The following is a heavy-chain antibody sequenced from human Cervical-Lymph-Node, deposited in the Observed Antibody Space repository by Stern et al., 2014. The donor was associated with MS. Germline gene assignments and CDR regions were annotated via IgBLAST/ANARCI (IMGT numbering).Heavy chain of an antibody. CDR3: ARGRQSGSYSYFDY. V-gene: IGHV1-18*01. J-gene: IGHJ4*02. D-gene: IGHD1-26*01. CDR1: GYTFTNYG. Sequence: VQLVQSGAEVKKPGASVKVSCKASGYTFTNYGITWVRQAPGQGLEWMGWIRPYNGNPNYPQKLQGRVTMTTDTSTSTAYMELRSLGSDDTAVYYCARGRQSGSYSYFDYWGQGTLVTVSS. CDR2: IRPYNGNP.